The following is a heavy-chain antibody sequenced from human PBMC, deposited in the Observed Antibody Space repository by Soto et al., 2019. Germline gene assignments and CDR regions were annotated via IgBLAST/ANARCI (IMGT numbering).Heavy chain of an antibody. V-gene: IGHV3-30-3*01. J-gene: IGHJ6*02. D-gene: IGHD6-13*01. Sequence: GGSLRLSWAASAFTFSVYPMHGVRQPPGQGLEWVAFISSDGNRIFYADSVKGRFTISRDNSKNTVYLQMNNLRPGDAAVYHCANLLNVAAAGTPHYFGFDVWGQGTTVTVSS. CDR1: AFTFSVYP. CDR3: ANLLNVAAAGTPHYFGFDV. CDR2: ISSDGNRI.